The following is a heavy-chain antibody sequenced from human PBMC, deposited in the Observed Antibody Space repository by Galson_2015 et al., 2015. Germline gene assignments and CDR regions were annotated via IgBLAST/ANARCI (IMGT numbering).Heavy chain of an antibody. CDR2: ISSSSSTV. V-gene: IGHV3-48*02. D-gene: IGHD6-19*01. CDR1: GFTFSSYS. CDR3: ASWLVSPSTYYYYGMDV. J-gene: IGHJ6*02. Sequence: SLRLSCAASGFTFSSYSMNWVRQAPGKGLEWVSYISSSSSTVYYADSVKGRFTISRDNAKNSLYLQMNSLRDEDTAVYYCASWLVSPSTYYYYGMDVWGQGTTVTVSS.